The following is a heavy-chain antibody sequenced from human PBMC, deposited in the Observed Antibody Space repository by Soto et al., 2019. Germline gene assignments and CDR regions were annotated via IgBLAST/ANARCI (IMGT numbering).Heavy chain of an antibody. D-gene: IGHD3-22*01. Sequence: GGSLILSCAASGFTFSSYGMHWVRQAPGKGLEWVAVISYDGSNKYYADSVKGRFTISRDNSKNTLYLQMNSLRAEDTAVYYCAKDIAYYYDSSGYYPFDYWGQGTLVTVSS. CDR3: AKDIAYYYDSSGYYPFDY. CDR1: GFTFSSYG. CDR2: ISYDGSNK. V-gene: IGHV3-30*18. J-gene: IGHJ4*02.